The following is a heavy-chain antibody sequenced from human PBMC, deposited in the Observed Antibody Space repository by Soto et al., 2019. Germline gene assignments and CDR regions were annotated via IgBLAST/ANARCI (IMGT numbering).Heavy chain of an antibody. Sequence: EVQLLESGGGLVQPGGSLRLSCAASGFTFINYAMSWVRQAPGKGLEWVSTISGGGDGTYYADSVKGHFTISRDNSKNTVYLQMISLRAEDTAIYYCAKKGLGSLKTYCSGSGCHYAFDIWGQGTMVTVSS. CDR1: GFTFINYA. V-gene: IGHV3-23*01. D-gene: IGHD2-15*01. CDR3: AKKGLGSLKTYCSGSGCHYAFDI. J-gene: IGHJ3*02. CDR2: ISGGGDGT.